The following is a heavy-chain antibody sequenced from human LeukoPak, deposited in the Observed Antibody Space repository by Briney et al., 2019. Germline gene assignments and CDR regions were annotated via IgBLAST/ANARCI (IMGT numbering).Heavy chain of an antibody. D-gene: IGHD3-10*01. J-gene: IGHJ4*02. Sequence: PGGSLRLSCAASGFIFSSCWMSWLRQSPGKGLEWVANIKPDGSEKYYVDSVKGRFTISRDNAKNALYLEMNSLRVGDTAVYYCARERMYSGSGSTYPYYDYWGQGTLVTVSS. CDR2: IKPDGSEK. CDR1: GFIFSSCW. V-gene: IGHV3-7*01. CDR3: ARERMYSGSGSTYPYYDY.